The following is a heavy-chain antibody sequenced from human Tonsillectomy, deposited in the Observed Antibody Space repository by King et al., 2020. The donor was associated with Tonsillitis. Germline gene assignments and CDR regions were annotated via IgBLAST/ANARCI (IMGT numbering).Heavy chain of an antibody. CDR3: AKEDHDILTGYYSGWDY. CDR1: GFTFSSYA. J-gene: IGHJ4*02. D-gene: IGHD3-9*01. Sequence: VQLVESGGGLLQPGGSLRLSCASSGFTFSSYAMSWVRQAPGKGLEWVSTISGSGGTTYYADSVTGRFTISRDNSKNTLYLQMNSLRAEDTAVYYCAKEDHDILTGYYSGWDYWGQGTLVTVSS. CDR2: ISGSGGTT. V-gene: IGHV3-23*04.